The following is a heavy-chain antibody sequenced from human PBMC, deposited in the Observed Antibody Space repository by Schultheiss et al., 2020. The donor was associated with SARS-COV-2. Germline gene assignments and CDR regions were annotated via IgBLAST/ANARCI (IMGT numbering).Heavy chain of an antibody. CDR3: ARGGPIRDGYTRGDAFDI. CDR1: GYTFTSYG. D-gene: IGHD5-24*01. Sequence: SVTVSCKASGYTFTSYGISWVRQAPGQGLEWMGRIIPILGIANYAQKFQGRVTITADESTSTAYMELSSLRSEDTAVYYCARGGPIRDGYTRGDAFDIWGQGTMVTVSS. V-gene: IGHV1-69*04. CDR2: IIPILGIA. J-gene: IGHJ3*02.